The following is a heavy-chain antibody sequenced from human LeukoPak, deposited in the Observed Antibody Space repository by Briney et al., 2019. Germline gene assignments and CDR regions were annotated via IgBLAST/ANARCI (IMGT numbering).Heavy chain of an antibody. D-gene: IGHD3-16*02. CDR2: INHSGST. CDR3: ARDRLGELSLFRSRYYFDY. V-gene: IGHV4-34*01. Sequence: PSETLSLTCAVYGGSFSGYYWSWIRQPPGEGLEWIGEINHSGSTNYNPSLKSRVTISVDTSKNQFSLKLSSVTAADTAVYYCARDRLGELSLFRSRYYFDYWGQGTLVTVSS. J-gene: IGHJ4*02. CDR1: GGSFSGYY.